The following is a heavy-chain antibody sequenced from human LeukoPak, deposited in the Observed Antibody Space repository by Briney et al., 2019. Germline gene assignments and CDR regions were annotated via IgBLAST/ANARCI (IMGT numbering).Heavy chain of an antibody. CDR1: GGSTPTSNYY. D-gene: IGHD3-16*01. J-gene: IGHJ2*01. CDR3: ARSNPSRFRGGHSYPYVGYFDL. CDR2: IFYSGST. Sequence: SETLSLTCTVSGGSTPTSNYYWGWIRQPPGKGLDWIGSIFYSGSTYDNPSLRSRVSISVDTSKNQFSLKVTSVTAADTAVYYCARSNPSRFRGGHSYPYVGYFDLWGRGVLVTVSS. V-gene: IGHV4-39*07.